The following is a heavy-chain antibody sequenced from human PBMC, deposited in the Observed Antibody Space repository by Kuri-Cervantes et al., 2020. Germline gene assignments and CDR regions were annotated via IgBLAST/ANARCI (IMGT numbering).Heavy chain of an antibody. CDR2: ISGSGGST. Sequence: GGSLRLSCAASGFTFSDYYMSWIRQAPGKGLEWVSAISGSGGSTYYADSVKGRFTISRDNSKNTLYLQMNSLRAEDTAVYYCAKGSYFSDYWGQGTLVTVSS. J-gene: IGHJ4*02. CDR1: GFTFSDYY. D-gene: IGHD1-26*01. CDR3: AKGSYFSDY. V-gene: IGHV3-23*01.